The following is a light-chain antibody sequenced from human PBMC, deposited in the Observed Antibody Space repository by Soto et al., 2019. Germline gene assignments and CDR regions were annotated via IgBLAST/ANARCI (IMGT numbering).Light chain of an antibody. V-gene: IGKV3D-15*01. CDR1: QSVGNN. Sequence: EIVVTQSPATLSASPGERATLSCRASQSVGNNFAWYQQKPGQAPTLLIFATSTRATGVPTRFSGSGSGTAFTLTISSLQSADVAVYYCQQYGDWPLTFGGGAKVEIE. CDR2: ATS. CDR3: QQYGDWPLT. J-gene: IGKJ4*01.